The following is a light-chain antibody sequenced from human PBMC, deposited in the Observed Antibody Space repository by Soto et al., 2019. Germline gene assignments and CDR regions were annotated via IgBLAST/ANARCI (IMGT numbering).Light chain of an antibody. Sequence: QAVVTQPPSVSGAPGQRVTISCTGSSSNIGAGHALHWYQHLPGAAPKLLMYGNSDRPSGVPDRFSGSKSGTSASLAITGLQPDDEADYYCQSYDDSLSGWVFGGGTQLTVL. CDR2: GNS. V-gene: IGLV1-40*01. CDR1: SSNIGAGHA. CDR3: QSYDDSLSGWV. J-gene: IGLJ3*02.